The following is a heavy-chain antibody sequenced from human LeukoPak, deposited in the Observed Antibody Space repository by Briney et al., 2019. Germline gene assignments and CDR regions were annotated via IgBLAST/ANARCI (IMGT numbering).Heavy chain of an antibody. CDR3: AGRYSSSGFDY. Sequence: KTSETLSLTCTVSGGSISSYYWGWIRQPPGKGLEWIGSIYYSGSTYYNPSLKSRVTISVDTSKNQFSLKLSSVTAADTAVYYCAGRYSSSGFDYWGQGTLVTVSS. V-gene: IGHV4-39*01. CDR2: IYYSGST. D-gene: IGHD6-13*01. CDR1: GGSISSYY. J-gene: IGHJ4*02.